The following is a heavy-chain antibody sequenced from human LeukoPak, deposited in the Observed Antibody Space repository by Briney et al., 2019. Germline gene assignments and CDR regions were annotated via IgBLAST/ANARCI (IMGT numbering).Heavy chain of an antibody. CDR3: AELGITMIGGV. D-gene: IGHD3-10*02. V-gene: IGHV3-48*03. CDR1: GFTFSRYE. Sequence: GGSLRLSCAASGFTFSRYEMNWVRQASGKGLEWVSYISSSGSTIYYADSVKGRFTISRDNAKNSLYLQMNSLRAEDTAVYYCAELGITMIGGVWGKGTTVTITS. J-gene: IGHJ6*04. CDR2: ISSSGSTI.